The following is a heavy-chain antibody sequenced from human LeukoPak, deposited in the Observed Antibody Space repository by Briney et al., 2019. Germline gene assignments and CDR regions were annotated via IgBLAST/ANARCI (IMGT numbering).Heavy chain of an antibody. CDR3: ASGKMATISDYFDY. D-gene: IGHD5-24*01. V-gene: IGHV1-69*05. CDR2: IIPFSGTA. Sequence: ASVKVSCKASGGTFNNYAISWVRQAPGQGLEWMGGIIPFSGTANYAQKFQGRVTITTDESTSTDYMELSNLRSDDTAVYYCASGKMATISDYFDYWGQGTLVTVSS. CDR1: GGTFNNYA. J-gene: IGHJ4*02.